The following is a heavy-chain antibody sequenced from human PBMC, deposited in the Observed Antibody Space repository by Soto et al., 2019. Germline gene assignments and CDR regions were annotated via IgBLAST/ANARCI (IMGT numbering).Heavy chain of an antibody. Sequence: SETLSLTCTVSGGSISSGGYYWSWIRQHPGKGLEWIGYIYYSGSTYYNPSLKSRVTISVDTSKNQFSLKLSSVTAADTAVYYCASSYYDFGSVYSDYYYYRDVWGKGTTVTVSS. CDR3: ASSYYDFGSVYSDYYYYRDV. CDR1: GGSISSGGYY. J-gene: IGHJ6*03. V-gene: IGHV4-31*03. CDR2: IYYSGST. D-gene: IGHD3-3*01.